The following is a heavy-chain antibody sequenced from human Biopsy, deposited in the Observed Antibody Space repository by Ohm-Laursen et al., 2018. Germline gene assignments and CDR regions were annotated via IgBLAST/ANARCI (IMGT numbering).Heavy chain of an antibody. J-gene: IGHJ6*02. Sequence: TLSLTCTVSGDSISSDYWTWIRRPAGKALEWIGRLPYRGSTNYNPSLTGRVTLSGDTSKNQVPLRLRSVTAAEPAVYYRSREELDWDNRRYKGLDVWGQGATVIVSS. CDR3: SREELDWDNRRYKGLDV. CDR2: LPYRGST. CDR1: GDSISSDY. D-gene: IGHD3/OR15-3a*01. V-gene: IGHV4-4*07.